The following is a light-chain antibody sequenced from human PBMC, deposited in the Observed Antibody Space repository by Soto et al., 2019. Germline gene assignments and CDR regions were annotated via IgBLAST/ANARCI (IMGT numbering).Light chain of an antibody. Sequence: DIQITQSPSSESASVGERVTITCGASQGINKWLAWYQQKPGTAPKLLIYSASSLYTGVPSRFGGSGSGTEFTLTISSLQPDDFATYYCQPYNSYSEAFGQRTKVDIK. CDR2: SAS. CDR1: QGINKW. V-gene: IGKV1D-16*01. J-gene: IGKJ1*01. CDR3: QPYNSYSEA.